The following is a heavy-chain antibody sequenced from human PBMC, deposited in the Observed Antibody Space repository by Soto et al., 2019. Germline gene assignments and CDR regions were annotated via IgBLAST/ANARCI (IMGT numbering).Heavy chain of an antibody. D-gene: IGHD1-1*01. CDR1: GYPFTNNY. Sequence: QVQLVQSGAEIKRPGASVRISCKTSGYPFTNNYIHWVRQAPGQGLEWMGIINPRDDTTYYTQTFQGRVTMTRDTSTSTVYMELSSLRSEDTAVYYCARVLQGRGRDDYWGQGTLVTVLS. V-gene: IGHV1-46*01. CDR3: ARVLQGRGRDDY. J-gene: IGHJ4*02. CDR2: INPRDDTT.